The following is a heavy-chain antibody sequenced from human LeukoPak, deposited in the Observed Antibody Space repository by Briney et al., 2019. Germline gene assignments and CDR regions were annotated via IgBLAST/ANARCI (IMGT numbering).Heavy chain of an antibody. J-gene: IGHJ3*02. CDR1: GSTFSRYW. D-gene: IGHD2-8*02. V-gene: IGHV3-7*01. Sequence: GESLRLSCAASGSTFSRYWMSWARQAPGKGLEWVANIKQDGSEKYYVDSVKGRFTISRDNAKNSLYLQMNSLRAEDTAVYYCGRDVSRGAGGAFDIWGQGTMVTVSS. CDR2: IKQDGSEK. CDR3: GRDVSRGAGGAFDI.